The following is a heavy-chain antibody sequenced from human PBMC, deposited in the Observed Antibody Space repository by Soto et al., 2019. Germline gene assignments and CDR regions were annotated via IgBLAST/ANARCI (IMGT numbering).Heavy chain of an antibody. CDR2: IIPILGIA. CDR3: AREGGYSYGYALAEYYYGMDV. D-gene: IGHD5-18*01. J-gene: IGHJ6*02. V-gene: IGHV1-69*02. CDR1: GGTFSSYT. Sequence: QVQLVQSGAEVKKPGSSVKVSCKASGGTFSSYTISWVRQAPGQGLEWMGRIIPILGIANYAQKFQGRVTITADKSTSTDYMELISLRSEDTAVYYCAREGGYSYGYALAEYYYGMDVGGQGTTVTVSS.